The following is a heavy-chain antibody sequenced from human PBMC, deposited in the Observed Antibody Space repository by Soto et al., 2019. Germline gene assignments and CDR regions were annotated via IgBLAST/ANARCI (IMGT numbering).Heavy chain of an antibody. D-gene: IGHD4-17*01. Sequence: PSETLSLTCTVSGGPISSYYWSWIRQPPGKGLEWIGYIYYSGSTNYNPSLKSRVTISVDTSKTQFSLKLSSVTAADTVFYYCSRHYGGIHDYCNRGTLDTVSA. CDR3: SRHYGGIHDY. V-gene: IGHV4-59*08. CDR2: IYYSGST. CDR1: GGPISSYY. J-gene: IGHJ4*02.